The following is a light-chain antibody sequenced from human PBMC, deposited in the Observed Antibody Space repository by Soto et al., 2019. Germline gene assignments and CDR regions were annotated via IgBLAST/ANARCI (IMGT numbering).Light chain of an antibody. V-gene: IGKV3-15*01. Sequence: EIVLTQSPDTLSVSPGERATLSCLASQSVSSNFAWYQQKPGQAPRLLIYDASTRATGIPARFSASGTGTDFTLTISRLEPEDFAVYYCQQYSASPRTFGQGTKVDIK. CDR2: DAS. CDR1: QSVSSN. J-gene: IGKJ1*01. CDR3: QQYSASPRT.